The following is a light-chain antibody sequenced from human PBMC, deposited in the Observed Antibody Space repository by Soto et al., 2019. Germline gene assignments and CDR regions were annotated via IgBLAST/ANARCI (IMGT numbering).Light chain of an antibody. CDR3: CSYAGSSTLV. CDR2: EGS. CDR1: SSDVGSYNL. V-gene: IGLV2-23*01. J-gene: IGLJ2*01. Sequence: QSVLTQPASVSESPGQSITISCTGTSSDVGSYNLVSWYQQHPGKAPKLMIYEGSKRPLGVSNRFSGSKSGNTASLTISGLQAEDEADYYCCSYAGSSTLVFGGGTKLTVL.